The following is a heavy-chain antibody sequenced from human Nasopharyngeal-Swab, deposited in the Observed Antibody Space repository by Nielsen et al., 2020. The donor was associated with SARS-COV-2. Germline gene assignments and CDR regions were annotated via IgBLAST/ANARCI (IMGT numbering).Heavy chain of an antibody. CDR1: GFTFGTYN. CDR3: ARSCPGMTTIGRRYFDY. Sequence: GESLKIPCAASGFTFGTYNMNWVRQAPGKGLEWVSYISSSSDTTYYADSVKGRFTISRDNAKNSLYLQMNSLRDEDTAVYYCARSCPGMTTIGRRYFDYWGQGTLVTVSS. D-gene: IGHD5-24*01. CDR2: ISSSSDTT. J-gene: IGHJ4*02. V-gene: IGHV3-48*02.